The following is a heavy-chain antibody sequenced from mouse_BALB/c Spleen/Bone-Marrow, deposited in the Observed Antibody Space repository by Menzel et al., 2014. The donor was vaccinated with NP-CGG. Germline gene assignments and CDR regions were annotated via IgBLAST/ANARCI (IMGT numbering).Heavy chain of an antibody. CDR3: ASDDYDGSWFAY. Sequence: LEWIGMIHPSDSETRLNQKFKDKATLTVDKSSSTAYMQLSSPTSEDSAVYYCASDDYDGSWFAYWGQGTLVTVSA. J-gene: IGHJ3*01. D-gene: IGHD2-4*01. CDR2: IHPSDSET. V-gene: IGHV1-74*01.